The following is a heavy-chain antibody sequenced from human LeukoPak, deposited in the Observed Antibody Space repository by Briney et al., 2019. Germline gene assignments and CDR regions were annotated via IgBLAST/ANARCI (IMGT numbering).Heavy chain of an antibody. Sequence: GESLKISCKGSGYTFDTYWIGWVRQMPGKGLEWMGIIYPGDSDTRYSPSFQGQVTISADKSISTAYLQWSSLKASDTAMYYCARRRYYGSDDAFDIWGQGTMVTVSS. CDR1: GYTFDTYW. CDR2: IYPGDSDT. J-gene: IGHJ3*02. CDR3: ARRRYYGSDDAFDI. V-gene: IGHV5-51*01. D-gene: IGHD3-10*01.